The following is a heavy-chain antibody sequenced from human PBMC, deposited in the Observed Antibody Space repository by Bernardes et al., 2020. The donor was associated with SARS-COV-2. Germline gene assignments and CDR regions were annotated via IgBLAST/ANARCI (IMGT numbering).Heavy chain of an antibody. D-gene: IGHD1-26*01. V-gene: IGHV3-23*01. Sequence: GSLRLSCAASGFTFSSYWMHWVRQTPGKGLVWVSSISGSVGTTFYADSVKGRFTISRDNSKNTLYLQMKSLSAEDTAVYYCAKFLAGSSPHRTGATNYFDYWGQGTLVTVSS. CDR1: GFTFSSYW. J-gene: IGHJ4*02. CDR3: AKFLAGSSPHRTGATNYFDY. CDR2: ISGSVGTT.